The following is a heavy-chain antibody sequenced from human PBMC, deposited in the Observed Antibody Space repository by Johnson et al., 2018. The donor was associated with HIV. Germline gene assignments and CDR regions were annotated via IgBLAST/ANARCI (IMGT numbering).Heavy chain of an antibody. D-gene: IGHD1-26*01. V-gene: IGHV3-64*01. CDR3: AREASGSLDAFDI. CDR1: GFTFSSYA. CDR2: ISSNGGST. J-gene: IGHJ3*02. Sequence: MQLVESGGGLVQPGGSLRLSCAASGFTFSSYAMHWVRQAPGKGLEYVSAISSNGGSTYYANSVKGRFTISRDNSKNTLYLQMGSLRAEDMAVYYCAREASGSLDAFDIWGQGTMVTVSS.